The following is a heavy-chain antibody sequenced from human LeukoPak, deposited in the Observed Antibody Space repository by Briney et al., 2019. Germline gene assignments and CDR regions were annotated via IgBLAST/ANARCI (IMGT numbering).Heavy chain of an antibody. CDR3: ARGRSLIYCSSTSCYGSYFDY. CDR1: GGSFSGYY. CDR2: INHSGST. V-gene: IGHV4-34*01. D-gene: IGHD2-2*01. Sequence: SETLSLTCAVYGGSFSGYYWSWIRQPPGNGLEWIGEINHSGSTNYNPSLKSRVTISVDTSKNQFSLKLSSVTAADTAVYYCARGRSLIYCSSTSCYGSYFDYWGQGTLVTVSS. J-gene: IGHJ4*02.